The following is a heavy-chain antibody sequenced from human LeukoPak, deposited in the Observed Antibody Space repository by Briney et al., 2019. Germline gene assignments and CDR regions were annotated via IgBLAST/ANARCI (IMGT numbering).Heavy chain of an antibody. Sequence: PGGSLRLSCAASGFTFSTYDMHWVRQATGKGLEWVSAVDTSGDTYYPGSVKGRFTISRENAKNSLYLQMNSLRAGDTAVYYCARASGRGSTFDIWGRGTMVTVSS. CDR2: VDTSGDT. CDR1: GFTFSTYD. J-gene: IGHJ3*02. CDR3: ARASGRGSTFDI. V-gene: IGHV3-13*04. D-gene: IGHD3-10*01.